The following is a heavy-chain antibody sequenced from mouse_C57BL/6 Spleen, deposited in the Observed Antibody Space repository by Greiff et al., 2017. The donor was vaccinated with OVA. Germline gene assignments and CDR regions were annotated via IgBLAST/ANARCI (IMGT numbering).Heavy chain of an antibody. CDR2: IDPETGGT. V-gene: IGHV1-15*01. D-gene: IGHD1-1*02. Sequence: QVQLKQSGAELVRPGASVTLSCKASGYTFTDYEMHWVKQTPVHGLEWIGAIDPETGGTAYNQKFKGKAILTADKSSSTAYMERRSLTSEDSAVYYCTRGSMVYWGQGTTLTVSS. CDR1: GYTFTDYE. CDR3: TRGSMVY. J-gene: IGHJ2*01.